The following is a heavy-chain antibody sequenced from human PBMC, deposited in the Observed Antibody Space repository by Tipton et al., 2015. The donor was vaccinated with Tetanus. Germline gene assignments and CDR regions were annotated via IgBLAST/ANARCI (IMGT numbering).Heavy chain of an antibody. Sequence: GLVKPSETLSLSCTVSGGSISSFYWSWIRQSPGRGLEWIGYIYYTGNTNYNPSLKSRVTISADTTKKQFSLNLRSVTAADTAVSYCAGLLVGGGYSAHHYFLHWGQGTLVTVSS. V-gene: IGHV4-59*01. CDR2: IYYTGNT. CDR3: AGLLVGGGYSAHHYFLH. J-gene: IGHJ4*02. CDR1: GGSISSFY. D-gene: IGHD4-23*01.